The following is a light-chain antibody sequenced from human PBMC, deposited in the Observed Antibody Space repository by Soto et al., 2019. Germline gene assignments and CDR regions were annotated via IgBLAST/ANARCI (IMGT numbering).Light chain of an antibody. CDR1: QSVNSN. Sequence: EIVRTQSPATLSLSLGERATLSCRASQSVNSNLAWYQKKAGQDPRLLIYGTSTRATGIPARFSGSVSGTDFNLTISRLQFEDFAVYECQQYNNWTRTFGQGTKVDIK. CDR3: QQYNNWTRT. V-gene: IGKV3-15*01. CDR2: GTS. J-gene: IGKJ1*01.